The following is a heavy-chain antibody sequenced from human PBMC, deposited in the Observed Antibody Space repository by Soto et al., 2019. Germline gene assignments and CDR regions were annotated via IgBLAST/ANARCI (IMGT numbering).Heavy chain of an antibody. Sequence: QVQLQQWGAGLLKPSETLSLTCAVYGKSLSGYYWSWIRQPPGKALEWIGEINHSGNTNYNPSLKNRVTISVDTSKNQLFLNLSSVTAADTAMYYCARHHVRGRTIAGAAEFWGQGTLVTVSS. CDR3: ARHHVRGRTIAGAAEF. CDR2: INHSGNT. CDR1: GKSLSGYY. V-gene: IGHV4-34*01. J-gene: IGHJ4*02. D-gene: IGHD1-26*01.